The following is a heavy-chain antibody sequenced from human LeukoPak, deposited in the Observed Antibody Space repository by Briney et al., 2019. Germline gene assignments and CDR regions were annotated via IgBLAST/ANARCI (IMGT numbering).Heavy chain of an antibody. CDR2: IIPILGIA. CDR3: ARDHYYDSSGLDAFDI. D-gene: IGHD3-22*01. V-gene: IGHV1-69*04. CDR1: GGTFSSYA. J-gene: IGHJ3*02. Sequence: GASVKVSCKASGGTFSSYAISWVRQAPGQGLEWMGRIIPILGIANYAQKFQGRVTITADKSTSTAYMELRSLRSDDTAVYYCARDHYYDSSGLDAFDIWGQGTMVTVSS.